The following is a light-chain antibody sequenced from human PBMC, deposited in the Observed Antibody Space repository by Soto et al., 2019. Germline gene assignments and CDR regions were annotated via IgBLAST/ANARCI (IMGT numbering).Light chain of an antibody. Sequence: EIVMTQSPATLCVSPGERATLSCRASQSVSSKLAWYQQKPGQAPRLLIYDASNRATGIPARFSGSGSGTDFTLTISSLEPEDFAVYYCQQRSNWPPWTFGQGTKVDIK. CDR2: DAS. CDR1: QSVSSK. J-gene: IGKJ1*01. CDR3: QQRSNWPPWT. V-gene: IGKV3-11*01.